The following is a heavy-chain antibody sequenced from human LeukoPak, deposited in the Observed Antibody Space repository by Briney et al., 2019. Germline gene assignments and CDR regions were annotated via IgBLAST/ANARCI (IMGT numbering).Heavy chain of an antibody. J-gene: IGHJ3*02. V-gene: IGHV1-69*06. D-gene: IGHD1-26*01. CDR1: GYTFTGYY. CDR3: ARDGILVGATTEIDAFDI. Sequence: GASVKVSCKASGYTFTGYYMHWVRQAPGQGLEWMGGIIPIFGTANYAQKFQGRVTITADKSTSTAYMELSSLRSEDTAVYYCARDGILVGATTEIDAFDIWGQGTMVTVSS. CDR2: IIPIFGTA.